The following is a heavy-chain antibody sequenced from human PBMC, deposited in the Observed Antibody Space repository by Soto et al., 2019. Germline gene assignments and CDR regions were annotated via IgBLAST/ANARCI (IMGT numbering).Heavy chain of an antibody. CDR2: ISGSAAST. J-gene: IGHJ3*02. D-gene: IGHD2-15*01. Sequence: HPGGSLRLSCAASVFTFNGYAMSWVRQAPGKGLECVSSISGSAASTFYADSVMARFTISRDNSKNMLYMKMNSLRAEDTALYYCVKDHGYGGSPNHALPIWGQGTMVTVSS. V-gene: IGHV3-23*01. CDR1: VFTFNGYA. CDR3: VKDHGYGGSPNHALPI.